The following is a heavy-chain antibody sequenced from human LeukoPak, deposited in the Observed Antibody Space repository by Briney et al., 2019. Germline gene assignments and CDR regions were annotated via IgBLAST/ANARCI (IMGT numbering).Heavy chain of an antibody. CDR3: AKEEKGYCSGGSCYSTGAHY. CDR2: ISYDGSNK. J-gene: IGHJ4*02. D-gene: IGHD2-15*01. V-gene: IGHV3-30*04. CDR1: GVTFSSYA. Sequence: PGRSLTLSCAASGVTFSSYAMHWVRQPPGKGLEWVAVISYDGSNKYYADSVKGRFTISRDNSKNTLYLQMNSLRAEDTAVYYCAKEEKGYCSGGSCYSTGAHYWGQGTLVTVSS.